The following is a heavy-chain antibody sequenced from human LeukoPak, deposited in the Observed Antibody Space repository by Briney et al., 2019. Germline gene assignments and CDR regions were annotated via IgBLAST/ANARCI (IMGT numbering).Heavy chain of an antibody. D-gene: IGHD3-22*01. CDR2: IYYSGST. Sequence: SETLSLTCTVSGGSISSYYWSWIRQPPGKGLEWIGYIYYSGSTNYNPSLKSRVTISVDTSKNQFSLKLSSVTAADTAVYYCARHGYYYDSSGYSNFDYWGQGTLVTVSS. V-gene: IGHV4-59*08. CDR1: GGSISSYY. J-gene: IGHJ4*02. CDR3: ARHGYYYDSSGYSNFDY.